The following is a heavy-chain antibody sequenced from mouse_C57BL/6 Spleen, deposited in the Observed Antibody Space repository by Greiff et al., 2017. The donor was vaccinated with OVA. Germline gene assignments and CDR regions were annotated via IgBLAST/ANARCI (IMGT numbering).Heavy chain of an antibody. CDR2: IDPNSGGT. V-gene: IGHV1-72*01. J-gene: IGHJ2*01. CDR3: ASGGQGTPFDY. D-gene: IGHD3-3*01. Sequence: QVQLQQPGAELVKPGASVKLSCKASGYTFTSYWMHWVKQRPGRGLEWIGGIDPNSGGTKYNEKFKSKATLTVDNTSSTAYMQLISLTSDDSAVYYCASGGQGTPFDYWGQGTPLTVSS. CDR1: GYTFTSYW.